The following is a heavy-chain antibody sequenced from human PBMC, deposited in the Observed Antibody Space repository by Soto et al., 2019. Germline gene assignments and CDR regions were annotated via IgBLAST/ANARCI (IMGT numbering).Heavy chain of an antibody. J-gene: IGHJ4*02. Sequence: EVQLLESGGGLVQPGGSLRLSCAASGFTFSNYSMGWVRQAPGKGLEWVSAISTTAYYADSVKGRFAISRDNSKNTLYLQMNSLRAEDTAVYYCAKVFILWGFDYWGQGTLVTVSS. CDR3: AKVFILWGFDY. CDR1: GFTFSNYS. CDR2: ISTTA. V-gene: IGHV3-23*01. D-gene: IGHD2-21*01.